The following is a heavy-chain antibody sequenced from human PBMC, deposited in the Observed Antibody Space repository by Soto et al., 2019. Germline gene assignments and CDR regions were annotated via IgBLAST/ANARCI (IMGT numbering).Heavy chain of an antibody. CDR2: VQMSGTT. J-gene: IGHJ5*02. D-gene: IGHD1-1*01. CDR1: GATVRSYH. Sequence: SGTLSLTCAVSGATVRSYHWSWIRQAAGKGLEWIGRVQMSGTTNYNPSLKTRVTMSLDTSKNEVSLRMTSVTAADTAVYFCAKDRSTMRWFGPWGQGILVTVSS. CDR3: AKDRSTMRWFGP. V-gene: IGHV4-4*07.